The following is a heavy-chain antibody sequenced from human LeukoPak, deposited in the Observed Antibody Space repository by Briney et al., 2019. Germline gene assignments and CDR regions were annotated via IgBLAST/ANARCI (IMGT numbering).Heavy chain of an antibody. V-gene: IGHV3-30*04. J-gene: IGHJ3*02. CDR2: ISHDGSNK. CDR1: GFTFSSYA. CDR3: ARFDLLGSRTAPDAFDI. D-gene: IGHD6-13*01. Sequence: PGGSLRLSCAASGFTFSSYAMHWVRQAPGKGLEWVAVISHDGSNKYYADSVKGRFTISRDNSKNTLYLQMNSLRAEDTAVYYCARFDLLGSRTAPDAFDIWGQGTMVTVSS.